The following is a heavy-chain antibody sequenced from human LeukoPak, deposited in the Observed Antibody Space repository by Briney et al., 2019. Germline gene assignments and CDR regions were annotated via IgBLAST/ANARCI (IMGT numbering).Heavy chain of an antibody. V-gene: IGHV3-30*01. D-gene: IGHD3-22*01. J-gene: IGHJ4*02. CDR2: IAYEGTIR. Sequence: PGRSLRLSCAASGFLFSSSAIHWVRQAPGKGLEWVAGIAYEGTIRNYADSVRGRFIISRDNSKNTLYLQMNNLRAEDTAVYYCATYYYDSGTGYWGQGTLVTVSS. CDR3: ATYYYDSGTGY. CDR1: GFLFSSSA.